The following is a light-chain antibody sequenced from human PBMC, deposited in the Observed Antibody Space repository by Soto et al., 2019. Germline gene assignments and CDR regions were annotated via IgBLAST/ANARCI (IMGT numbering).Light chain of an antibody. CDR2: ATF. V-gene: IGKV1-9*01. CDR3: QQLNSYPIT. CDR1: QGISSY. J-gene: IGKJ5*01. Sequence: DIQLTQSPSFLSASVGDRVAITCRASQGISSYLAWYQQKPGKAPKLLIYATFTLQSGVPSRFSGSGSGTEFTLTISSLQPEDFATYYCQQLNSYPITFGQGTRLEIK.